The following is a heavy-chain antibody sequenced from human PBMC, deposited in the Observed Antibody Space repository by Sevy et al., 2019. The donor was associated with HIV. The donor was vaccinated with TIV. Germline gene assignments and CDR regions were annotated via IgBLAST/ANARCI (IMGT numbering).Heavy chain of an antibody. Sequence: GGSLRLSCAASGLRFSNYNMNWVRQAPGQGLEWVACISNSSSYIYYVDSVKGRFTISRDNAKNSLYLQMNSLRAEDTAVYYCARDLFSGGNAVYGYWGQGTLVTVSS. CDR2: ISNSSSYI. D-gene: IGHD2-15*01. V-gene: IGHV3-21*01. J-gene: IGHJ4*02. CDR1: GLRFSNYN. CDR3: ARDLFSGGNAVYGY.